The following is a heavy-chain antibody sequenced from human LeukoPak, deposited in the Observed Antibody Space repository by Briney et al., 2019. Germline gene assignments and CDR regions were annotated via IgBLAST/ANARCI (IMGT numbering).Heavy chain of an antibody. V-gene: IGHV3-23*01. CDR2: IPGTSTGA. J-gene: IGHJ4*02. CDR3: VRSKSGYSYIDY. Sequence: GGSLRLSCEASGFIFSSYAMTWVRQAPGKGPEWVPVIPGTSTGAYYADSVRGRFAISRDNSKNTLFLQMNNLRAEDTAVYYCVRSKSGYSYIDYWGQGTLVTVSS. CDR1: GFIFSSYA. D-gene: IGHD3-22*01.